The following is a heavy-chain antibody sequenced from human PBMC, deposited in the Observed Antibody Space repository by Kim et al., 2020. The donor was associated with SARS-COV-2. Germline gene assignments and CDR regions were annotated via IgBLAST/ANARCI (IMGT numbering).Heavy chain of an antibody. V-gene: IGHV4-31*03. J-gene: IGHJ2*01. D-gene: IGHD4-17*01. CDR1: GGSISSGGYY. CDR2: IYYSGST. Sequence: SETLSLTCTVSGGSISSGGYYWSWIRQHPGKGLEWIGYIYYSGSTYYNPSLKSRVTISVDTSKNQFSLKLSSVTAADTAVYYCARESTVTTRYFDLWGRGTLVTVSS. CDR3: ARESTVTTRYFDL.